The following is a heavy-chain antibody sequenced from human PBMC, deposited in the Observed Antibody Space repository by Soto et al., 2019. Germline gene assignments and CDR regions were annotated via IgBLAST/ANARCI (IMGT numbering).Heavy chain of an antibody. Sequence: QVQLVESGGGVVQPGRSLRLSCAASGFTFNTYAMHWVRQAPGKGLEGVALISYHESNKYYADSVKGRFTISRDNSKNTLYLQINSLRAEDTSVYYCASVSGQCFSSPDYFQHWGQGTLVTVSS. CDR2: ISYHESNK. CDR1: GFTFNTYA. V-gene: IGHV3-30-3*01. D-gene: IGHD3-16*01. J-gene: IGHJ1*01. CDR3: ASVSGQCFSSPDYFQH.